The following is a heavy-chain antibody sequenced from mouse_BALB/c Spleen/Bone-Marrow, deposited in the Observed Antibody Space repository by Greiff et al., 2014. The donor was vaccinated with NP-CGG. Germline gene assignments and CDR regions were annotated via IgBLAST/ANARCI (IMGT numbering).Heavy chain of an antibody. V-gene: IGHV14-3*02. CDR3: ATLTGTFDY. CDR1: GFNIKDTY. D-gene: IGHD4-1*01. Sequence: EVQVVESGAELVKPGASVKLSCTASGFNIKDTYMHWVKQRPEQGLEWIGRIDPASDYTQFDSKFQGKATITADTSSNTAYLQLSSLTSGDTAVYYCATLTGTFDYWGQGTTLTVSS. J-gene: IGHJ2*01. CDR2: IDPASDYT.